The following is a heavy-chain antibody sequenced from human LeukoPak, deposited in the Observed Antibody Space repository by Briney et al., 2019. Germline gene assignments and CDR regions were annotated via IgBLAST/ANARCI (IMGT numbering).Heavy chain of an antibody. V-gene: IGHV4-34*01. Sequence: PSETLSLTCAVYGGSFSGYYWSWIRQPPGKGLEWIGEINHSGSTNYNPSLKSRVTISVDTSKNQFSLKLSSVTAADTAVYYCARQRLVAPTPGAFDIWGQGTMVTVSS. CDR2: INHSGST. J-gene: IGHJ3*02. CDR3: ARQRLVAPTPGAFDI. D-gene: IGHD2-15*01. CDR1: GGSFSGYY.